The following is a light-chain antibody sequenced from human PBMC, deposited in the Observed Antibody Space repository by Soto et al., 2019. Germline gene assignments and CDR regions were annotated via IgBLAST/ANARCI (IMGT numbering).Light chain of an antibody. CDR2: GAS. Sequence: EIVMTQSPATLSVSPGERATLSCRASQSVSSNLAWYQQKPGQAPRLLIYGASTRATGIPARFGGSGSGTEFTLTIGSLQSEDFAVYYCQQYNNWPRTFGQGTKVDI. V-gene: IGKV3-15*01. CDR3: QQYNNWPRT. CDR1: QSVSSN. J-gene: IGKJ1*01.